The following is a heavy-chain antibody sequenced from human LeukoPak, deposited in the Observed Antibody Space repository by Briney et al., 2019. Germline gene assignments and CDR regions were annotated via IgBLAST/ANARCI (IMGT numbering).Heavy chain of an antibody. Sequence: GGSLRLSSAASGLTFDNYRMSWVRQAPGKGLEWVSTVNADGGNTYYADSVKGRFTISRDNSKSTLILQMNSLRVEDTALYYCTKRVKYGGTWDHFADWGQGTLVTVSS. CDR3: TKRVKYGGTWDHFAD. D-gene: IGHD1-26*01. CDR1: GLTFDNYR. V-gene: IGHV3-23*01. J-gene: IGHJ4*02. CDR2: VNADGGNT.